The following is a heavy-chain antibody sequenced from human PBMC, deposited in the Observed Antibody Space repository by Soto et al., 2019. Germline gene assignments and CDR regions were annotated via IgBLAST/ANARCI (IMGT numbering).Heavy chain of an antibody. V-gene: IGHV3-9*01. CDR2: ISWNSNTI. CDR3: AKDTGPN. CDR1: GFTLDNYA. Sequence: PGGSLRLSGAASGFTLDNYAMHWVRQAPGKGLEWVSGISWNSNTIAYADSVKGRFTISRDNAKNSLYLQMNSLRAEDTAFYYCAKDTGPNWGQGTLVTVSS. J-gene: IGHJ4*02.